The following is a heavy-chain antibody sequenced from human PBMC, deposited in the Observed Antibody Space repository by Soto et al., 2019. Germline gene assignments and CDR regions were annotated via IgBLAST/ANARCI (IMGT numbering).Heavy chain of an antibody. V-gene: IGHV2-26*01. Sequence: HVTLKESGPVLVKPTETLTLTCSVSGFSLTNGRMGVSWIRQPPGKALEWLAHFFSDAERSYSTSMQSRLNMYKDSSGSQVVLTMTHMAPADTATYFCARMDGDYNYYGLDVWGHGIAVTVSS. CDR1: GFSLTNGRMG. J-gene: IGHJ6*02. D-gene: IGHD4-17*01. CDR3: ARMDGDYNYYGLDV. CDR2: FFSDAER.